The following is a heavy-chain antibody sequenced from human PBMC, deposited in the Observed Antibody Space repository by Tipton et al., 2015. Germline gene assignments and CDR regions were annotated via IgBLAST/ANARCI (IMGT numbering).Heavy chain of an antibody. CDR3: TTDPSPPGSGSNSDF. D-gene: IGHD6-25*01. Sequence: GSLRLSCVASGFSFSDAWMNWVRQAPGKGLEWVGRIKTKAYGGTIDYAAPVRGRFTISTDDSKKTLYLQMNSLRVEDTAVYYCTTDPSPPGSGSNSDFWGQGTLVTVSS. V-gene: IGHV3-15*07. CDR2: IKTKAYGGTI. CDR1: GFSFSDAW. J-gene: IGHJ4*02.